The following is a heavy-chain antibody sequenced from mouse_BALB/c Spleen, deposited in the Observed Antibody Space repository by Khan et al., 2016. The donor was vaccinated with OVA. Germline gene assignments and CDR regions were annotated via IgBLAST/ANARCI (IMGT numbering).Heavy chain of an antibody. CDR1: GFTFSSYG. J-gene: IGHJ2*01. CDR2: INSNGGST. CDR3: ARMARTIN. Sequence: EVQLQESGGGLVQPGGSLKLSCAASGFTFSSYGMSWVRQTPDKRLELVATINSNGGSTYYPDSVKGRFTINRDKAKNTLYLQMSSLKSEATAMYYCARMARTINWGQGTTLTVSS. V-gene: IGHV5-6-3*01.